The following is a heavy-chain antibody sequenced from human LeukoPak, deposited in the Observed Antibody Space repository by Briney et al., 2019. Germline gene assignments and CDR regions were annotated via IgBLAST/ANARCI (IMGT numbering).Heavy chain of an antibody. CDR1: GFTFSNYW. J-gene: IGHJ4*02. V-gene: IGHV3-7*01. Sequence: GGSLRLSCAASGFTFSNYWMSWVRQAPGKGLEWVANIKEDGSEKYYVDSVKGRFTISRDDAKNSLYLQLNSLRAEDTAVYYCARGYSFDYWGQGTLVTVSS. CDR3: ARGYSFDY. CDR2: IKEDGSEK. D-gene: IGHD6-13*01.